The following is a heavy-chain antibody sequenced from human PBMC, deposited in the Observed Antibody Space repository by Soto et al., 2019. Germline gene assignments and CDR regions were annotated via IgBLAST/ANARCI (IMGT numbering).Heavy chain of an antibody. J-gene: IGHJ4*02. D-gene: IGHD1-26*01. V-gene: IGHV3-73*01. CDR3: TRPGSYYNQDY. CDR1: GFTFSGSA. Sequence: GGSLRLSCAASGFTFSGSAMHWVRQASGKGLEWVGRIRSKANSYATAYAASVKGRFTISRDDSKNTAYLQMNSLKTEDTAVYYCTRPGSYYNQDYWGQGTLVTVSS. CDR2: IRSKANSYAT.